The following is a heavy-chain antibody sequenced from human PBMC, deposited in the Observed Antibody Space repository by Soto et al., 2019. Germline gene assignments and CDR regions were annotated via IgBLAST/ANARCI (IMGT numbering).Heavy chain of an antibody. Sequence: QVQLVQSGAEVKKPGSSVKVSCKASGGTFSSYAIRWVRQAPGQGLEWMGGIISIFGTADYAQKFQGRVTITADESTSTAYMELSSLRSEDTAVYYCAAAREVRYYYYGMDVWGQGTTVTVSS. CDR3: AAAREVRYYYYGMDV. V-gene: IGHV1-69*12. J-gene: IGHJ6*02. D-gene: IGHD1-26*01. CDR2: IISIFGTA. CDR1: GGTFSSYA.